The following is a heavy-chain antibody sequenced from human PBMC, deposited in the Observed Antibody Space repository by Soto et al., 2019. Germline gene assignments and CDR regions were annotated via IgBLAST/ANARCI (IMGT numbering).Heavy chain of an antibody. D-gene: IGHD6-19*01. J-gene: IGHJ5*02. CDR2: INAGNGNT. Sequence: XSVKVSCNDSVYTFASYAMHWVRQAPGQRLEWMGWINAGNGNTKYSQKFQGRVTITRDTSASTAYMELSSLRSEDTAVYYCARGPIAVAGGLDHWGQGTLVTVSS. V-gene: IGHV1-3*01. CDR1: VYTFASYA. CDR3: ARGPIAVAGGLDH.